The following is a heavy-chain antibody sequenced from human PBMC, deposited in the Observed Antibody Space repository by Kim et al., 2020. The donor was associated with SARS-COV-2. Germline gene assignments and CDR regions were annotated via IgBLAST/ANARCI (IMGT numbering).Heavy chain of an antibody. V-gene: IGHV1-58*01. J-gene: IGHJ4*02. CDR2: IVVGSGNT. CDR1: GFTFTSSA. CDR3: AAGLVGATIFDY. Sequence: SVKVSCKASGFTFTSSAVQWVRQARGQRLEWIGWIVVGSGNTNYAQKFQERVTITRDMSTSTAYMELSSLRSEDTAVYYCAAGLVGATIFDYWGQGTLVTVSS. D-gene: IGHD1-26*01.